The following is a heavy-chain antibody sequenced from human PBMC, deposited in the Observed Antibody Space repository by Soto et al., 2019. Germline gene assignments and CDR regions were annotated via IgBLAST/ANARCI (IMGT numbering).Heavy chain of an antibody. V-gene: IGHV4-59*01. CDR1: GGSISSYY. Sequence: PSETLSLTCTVSGGSISSYYWSWIRQPPGKGLEWIGYIYYSGSTNYNPSLKSRVTISVDTSKNQFSLKLSSVTAADTAVYYCARGEDAFFYYGLDVWGQGITVTVS. CDR2: IYYSGST. CDR3: ARGEDAFFYYGLDV. J-gene: IGHJ6*02.